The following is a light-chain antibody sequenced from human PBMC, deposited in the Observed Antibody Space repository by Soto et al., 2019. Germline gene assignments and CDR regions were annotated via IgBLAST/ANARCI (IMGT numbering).Light chain of an antibody. CDR3: QQYNNWPPIT. CDR2: GAS. J-gene: IGKJ4*01. V-gene: IGKV3-15*01. CDR1: QSVSGN. Sequence: EIVMTQSPATLSVSPGERATLSCRASQSVSGNLAWYQQRPGQAPRLLIYGASTRATGIPARFSGSGSGTELNLTISSRQSEDFEVYYCQQYNNWPPITFGGGTKVEIK.